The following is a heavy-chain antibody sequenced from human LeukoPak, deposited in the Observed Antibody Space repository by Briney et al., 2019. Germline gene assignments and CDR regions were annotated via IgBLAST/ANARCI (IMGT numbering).Heavy chain of an antibody. Sequence: ASVKVSCKASGYTFTGYYMHWVRQAPGQGLEWMGWINPNSGGTNYAQKFQGRVTMTRDTSISTAYMELSRLRSDDTAVYYCAILVVVTAIYDYWGQGTLVTVSS. V-gene: IGHV1-2*02. CDR1: GYTFTGYY. J-gene: IGHJ4*02. D-gene: IGHD2-21*02. CDR2: INPNSGGT. CDR3: AILVVVTAIYDY.